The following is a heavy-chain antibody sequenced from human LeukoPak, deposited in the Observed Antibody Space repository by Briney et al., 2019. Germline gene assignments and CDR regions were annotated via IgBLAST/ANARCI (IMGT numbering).Heavy chain of an antibody. Sequence: GGSLRLSCAASGFTFSSYEMNWVRQAPGKGLEWVSYISSSGSTIYYADSVKGRFTISRDNSKNTLYLQMNSLRAEDTAVYYCAREQQAPGRFDYWGQGTLVTVSS. J-gene: IGHJ4*02. CDR1: GFTFSSYE. V-gene: IGHV3-48*03. CDR2: ISSSGSTI. CDR3: AREQQAPGRFDY. D-gene: IGHD3-10*01.